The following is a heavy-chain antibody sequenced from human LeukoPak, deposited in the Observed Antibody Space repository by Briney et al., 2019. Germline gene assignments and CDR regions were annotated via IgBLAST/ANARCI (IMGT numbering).Heavy chain of an antibody. J-gene: IGHJ3*02. D-gene: IGHD3-3*01. Sequence: SETLSLTCAVYGGSFSGYYWSWIRQPPGKGLEWIGEINHSGSTNYNPSLKSRVTISVDTSKNQFSLKLSSVTAADTAVYYCARQDDFWSGYYRGTSGGAFDIWGQGTMVTVSS. CDR2: INHSGST. CDR1: GGSFSGYY. V-gene: IGHV4-34*01. CDR3: ARQDDFWSGYYRGTSGGAFDI.